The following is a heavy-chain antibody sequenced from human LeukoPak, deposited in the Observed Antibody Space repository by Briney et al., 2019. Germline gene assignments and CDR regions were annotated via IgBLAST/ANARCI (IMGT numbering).Heavy chain of an antibody. CDR2: INTDGSST. CDR1: GFNFSSYW. J-gene: IGHJ4*02. V-gene: IGHV3-74*01. Sequence: GGSLRLSCAASGFNFSSYWMHWVRQDPGKGLVWVSRINTDGSSTSYADSVKGRFTVTRDNAKNTLYLQMNSLRAEDTAVYYCARDSSSLSYWGQGTLVTVSS. CDR3: ARDSSSLSY. D-gene: IGHD2-2*01.